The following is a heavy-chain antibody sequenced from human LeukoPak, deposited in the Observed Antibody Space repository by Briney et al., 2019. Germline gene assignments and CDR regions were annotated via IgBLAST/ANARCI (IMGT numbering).Heavy chain of an antibody. J-gene: IGHJ3*02. CDR2: ITASGGST. V-gene: IGHV3-23*01. CDR1: GFTFSNFA. D-gene: IGHD6-19*01. Sequence: GGSLRLSCAAAGFTFSNFAMSWVRQAPGKGLEWVSAITASGGSTYYADSVKGRFTISRDNSKNTLYLQMNSLRAEDTAVYYCASTVRQWLEDGFEIWGQGTMVTVSS. CDR3: ASTVRQWLEDGFEI.